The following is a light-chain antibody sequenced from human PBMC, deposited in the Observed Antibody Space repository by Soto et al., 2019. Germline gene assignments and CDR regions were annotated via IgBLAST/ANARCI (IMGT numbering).Light chain of an antibody. CDR1: QSISSW. J-gene: IGKJ1*01. Sequence: DIQMTQSPSTLSASVGDRVTITCRASQSISSWLAWYQQKPGKAPKFLIYDASNLESGVPSRFSGSGSGTEFTLTISSLQPDDFATYYCQQYSSYWTLGQGTKVDTK. V-gene: IGKV1-5*01. CDR3: QQYSSYWT. CDR2: DAS.